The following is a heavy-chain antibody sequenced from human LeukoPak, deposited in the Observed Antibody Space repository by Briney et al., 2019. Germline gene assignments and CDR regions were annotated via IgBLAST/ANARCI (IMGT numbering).Heavy chain of an antibody. CDR3: ARLGYSYGRAFDY. CDR2: ISSSSSYI. V-gene: IGHV3-21*01. Sequence: PGGSLRLSCAASGFTFSSYSMNWVRQAPGKGLEWVSSISSSSSYIYYADPVKGRFTISRDNAKNSLYLQMNSLRAEDTAVYYCARLGYSYGRAFDYWGQGTLVTVSS. J-gene: IGHJ4*02. D-gene: IGHD5-18*01. CDR1: GFTFSSYS.